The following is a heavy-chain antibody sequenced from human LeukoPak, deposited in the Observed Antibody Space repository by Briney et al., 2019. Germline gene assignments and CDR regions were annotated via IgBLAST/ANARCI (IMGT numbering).Heavy chain of an antibody. Sequence: GGSLRLSCAGSGFTFSSYSMHWVRQAPGKGLEWVSSISSSSIYIYYADSLKGRFTISRDNAKNSLSLQMNSLRAEDTAVYYCARGRQNSGSYSDAFDIWGQGTVVTVSS. J-gene: IGHJ3*02. CDR2: ISSSSIYI. CDR1: GFTFSSYS. V-gene: IGHV3-21*01. D-gene: IGHD1-26*01. CDR3: ARGRQNSGSYSDAFDI.